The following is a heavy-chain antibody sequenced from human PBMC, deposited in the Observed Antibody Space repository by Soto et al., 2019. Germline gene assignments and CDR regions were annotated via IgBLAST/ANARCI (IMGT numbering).Heavy chain of an antibody. CDR2: TNTNSDGA. CDR3: ARGGGSGWHGDWFDP. CDR1: GYTFTDYY. Sequence: QVHLVQSGAEVKKPGASVRVSCKASGYTFTDYYIHWVRQAPGQGLEWMGWTNTNSDGAHYAQKFQGRVTMTRDKSTRTAYMEVNRLRSDDTAVYFCARGGGSGWHGDWFDPWGQGTLVTVSS. V-gene: IGHV1-2*02. J-gene: IGHJ5*02. D-gene: IGHD6-19*01.